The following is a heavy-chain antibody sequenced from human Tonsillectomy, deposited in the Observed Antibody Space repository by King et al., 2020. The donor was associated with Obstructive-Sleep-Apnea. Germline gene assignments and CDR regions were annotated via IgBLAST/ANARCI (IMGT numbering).Heavy chain of an antibody. D-gene: IGHD2-2*01. CDR1: GGSISSSSYY. Sequence: QLQESGPGLVKPSETLSLTCTVSGGSISSSSYYWGWIRQPRGKGLEWIGSIYYSGSTYYNPSLKSRVTISVDTSKNQFSLKLSSVTAADTAVYYCARDRGGIVVVPAANWFDPWGQGTLVTVSS. V-gene: IGHV4-39*07. CDR3: ARDRGGIVVVPAANWFDP. J-gene: IGHJ5*02. CDR2: IYYSGST.